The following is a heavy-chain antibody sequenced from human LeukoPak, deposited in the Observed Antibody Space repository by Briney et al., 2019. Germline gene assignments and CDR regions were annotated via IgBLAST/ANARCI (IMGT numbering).Heavy chain of an antibody. CDR1: SGAISTSHW. CDR2: IYGSGNT. D-gene: IGHD3-3*01. V-gene: IGHV4-4*02. CDR3: ARARSGITIFGEPSYGMDV. J-gene: IGHJ6*02. Sequence: SGTLSLTCTVSSGAISTSHWLSWVRQPPGKGLEWIGEIYGSGNTNYNPSLKSRVTMSVDKTRIHLSLKLHSVTAADTAVYYCARARSGITIFGEPSYGMDVWGQGTTVTVSS.